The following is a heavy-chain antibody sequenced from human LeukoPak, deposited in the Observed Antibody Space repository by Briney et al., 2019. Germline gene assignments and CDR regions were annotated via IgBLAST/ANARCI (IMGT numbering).Heavy chain of an antibody. CDR2: LRSSGDTI. CDR3: ARDAEEDGSGSLGY. D-gene: IGHD3-10*01. CDR1: GFTFSGYS. V-gene: IGHV3-48*02. Sequence: GGSLRLSCAASGFTFSGYSMNWVRQAPGKGLEWVAYLRSSGDTIYYADSVKGRFTISRDIAKNSLFLQMSSLRDEDTAVYYCARDAEEDGSGSLGYWGQGTLVTVSS. J-gene: IGHJ4*02.